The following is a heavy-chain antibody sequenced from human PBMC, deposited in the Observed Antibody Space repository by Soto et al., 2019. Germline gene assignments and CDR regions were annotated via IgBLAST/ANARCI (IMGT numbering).Heavy chain of an antibody. CDR1: GFTFDDYA. J-gene: IGHJ4*02. D-gene: IGHD1-7*01. CDR2: ISWNSGSI. CDR3: AKDIATGTKGVVDYFDY. Sequence: PGGSLRLSCAASGFTFDDYAMHWVRQAPGKGLEWVSGISWNSGSIGYADSVKGRFTISRDNAKNSLYLQMNSLRAEDTALYYCAKDIATGTKGVVDYFDYWGQGTLVTVSS. V-gene: IGHV3-9*01.